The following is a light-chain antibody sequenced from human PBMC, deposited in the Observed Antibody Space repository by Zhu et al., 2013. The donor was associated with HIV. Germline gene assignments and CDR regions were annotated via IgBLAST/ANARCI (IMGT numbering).Light chain of an antibody. CDR2: GAS. Sequence: EIVMTQSPASLSVSPGERATLSCRASQSVSTNVAWYQQKPGQPPRLLIFGASTRATGVPDRFSGSGSGTNFTLTISRLEPEDFAVYYCQQYDNSPFTFGPGTKVDIK. CDR1: QSVSTN. CDR3: QQYDNSPFT. V-gene: IGKV3-15*01. J-gene: IGKJ3*01.